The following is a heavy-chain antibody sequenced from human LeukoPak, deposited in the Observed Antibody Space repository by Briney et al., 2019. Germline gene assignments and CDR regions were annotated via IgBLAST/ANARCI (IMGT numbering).Heavy chain of an antibody. CDR1: GFTFSSYS. Sequence: GGSLRLSCAASGFTFSSYSMNWVRQAPGKGLEWVSYISSSSSTIYYADSVKGRFTISRDNAKNSLYLQMNSLRAVDTAVYYCARDHSSSSYYYYGMDVWGQGTTVTVSS. D-gene: IGHD6-6*01. CDR2: ISSSSSTI. CDR3: ARDHSSSSYYYYGMDV. J-gene: IGHJ6*02. V-gene: IGHV3-48*01.